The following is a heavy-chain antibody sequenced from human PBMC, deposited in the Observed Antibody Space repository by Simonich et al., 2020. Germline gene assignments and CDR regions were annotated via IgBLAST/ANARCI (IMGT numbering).Heavy chain of an antibody. D-gene: IGHD1-1*01. Sequence: EVQLVESGGGLIPPGGSLRLSCAASGFTLSSNNMSWVRPAPGKGLEGFSVIYSVGSTYYADSVKGRFTISRDNSKNTLYLQINSLRAEDTAVYYCARWTATGYYFDYWGQGTLVTVSS. CDR1: GFTLSSNN. CDR3: ARWTATGYYFDY. V-gene: IGHV3-53*01. CDR2: IYSVGST. J-gene: IGHJ4*02.